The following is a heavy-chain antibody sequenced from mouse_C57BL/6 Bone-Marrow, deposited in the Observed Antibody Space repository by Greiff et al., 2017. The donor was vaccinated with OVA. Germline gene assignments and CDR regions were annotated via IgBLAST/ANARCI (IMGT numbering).Heavy chain of an antibody. CDR2: IDPSDSYT. CDR3: ARPYYGSSYPFDY. D-gene: IGHD1-1*01. V-gene: IGHV1-50*01. CDR1: GYTFTSYW. Sequence: VQLQQPGAELVKPGASVKLSCKASGYTFTSYWMQWVKQRPGQGLEWIGEIDPSDSYTNYNQKFKGKATLTVDTSSSTAYMQLSSLTSENSAVYYCARPYYGSSYPFDYWGQGTTLTVSS. J-gene: IGHJ2*01.